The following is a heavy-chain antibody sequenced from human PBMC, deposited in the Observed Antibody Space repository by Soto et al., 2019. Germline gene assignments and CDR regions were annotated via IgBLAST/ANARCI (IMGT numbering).Heavy chain of an antibody. CDR2: IWYDGSNK. Sequence: QVQLVESGGGVVQPGRSLRLSCAASGFTFSSYGMHWVRQAPGKGLEWVAVIWYDGSNKYYADSVKGRFTISRDNSKNPLYLQMNSLRAEDTAVYYCARGGITIFNWFDPWGQGTLVTVSS. CDR1: GFTFSSYG. J-gene: IGHJ5*02. V-gene: IGHV3-33*01. CDR3: ARGGITIFNWFDP. D-gene: IGHD3-3*01.